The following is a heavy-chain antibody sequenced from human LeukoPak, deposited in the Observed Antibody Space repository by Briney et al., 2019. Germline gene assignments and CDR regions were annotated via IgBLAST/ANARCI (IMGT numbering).Heavy chain of an antibody. J-gene: IGHJ5*02. V-gene: IGHV4-59*11. CDR1: GGSLSGHY. CDR3: ARLYIGGYSRSTNYNWFDP. Sequence: SETLSLTCTVGGGSLSGHYWGWIRQPPGKGLELVGHIYYTGTTFYNPSLNSRVTITLDTSRNQFSLRLTSVIAADTAVYYCARLYIGGYSRSTNYNWFDPWGQGTLVTVSS. CDR2: IYYTGTT. D-gene: IGHD6-13*01.